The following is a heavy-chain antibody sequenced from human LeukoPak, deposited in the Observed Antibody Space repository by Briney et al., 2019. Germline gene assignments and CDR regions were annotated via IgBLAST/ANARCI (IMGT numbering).Heavy chain of an antibody. Sequence: ASVKVSCKASGYTFTGYYMYWVRQAPGQGLEWMGFINPNTGDTIYAQKFQVRVTMTRGTSISTAYMELRGLISDDTAVYYCARRYDFWSGYPTASDYWGQGTLVTVSS. CDR3: ARRYDFWSGYPTASDY. J-gene: IGHJ4*02. CDR1: GYTFTGYY. CDR2: INPNTGDT. D-gene: IGHD3-3*01. V-gene: IGHV1-2*02.